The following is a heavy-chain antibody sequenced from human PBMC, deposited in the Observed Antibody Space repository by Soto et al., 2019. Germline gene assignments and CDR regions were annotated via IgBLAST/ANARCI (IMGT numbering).Heavy chain of an antibody. CDR2: ISGSADST. Sequence: EVQLLESGGDLVQPGGSLRLSCAASGFPFSSYAMTCGRQAPGKGLEWVSAISGSADSTYYADSAKGRFTISRDNSMNTLYLQMSGLRADVPAIYYCAVVVSMIRGPFDYWGQGTLVTVPS. D-gene: IGHD3-10*01. V-gene: IGHV3-23*01. J-gene: IGHJ4*02. CDR3: AVVVSMIRGPFDY. CDR1: GFPFSSYA.